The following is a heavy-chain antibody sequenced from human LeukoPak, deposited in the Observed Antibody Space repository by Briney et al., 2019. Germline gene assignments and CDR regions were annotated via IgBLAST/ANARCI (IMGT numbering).Heavy chain of an antibody. CDR3: ARDQVVAATPPWFDP. Sequence: GGSLRLSCAASGFTFSSYSMNWVRQAPGKGLEWVSSISSSSSYIYYADSVKGRFTISRDNAKNSPYLQMNSLRAEDTAVYYCARDQVVAATPPWFDPWGQGTLVTVSS. V-gene: IGHV3-21*01. CDR2: ISSSSSYI. D-gene: IGHD2-15*01. CDR1: GFTFSSYS. J-gene: IGHJ5*02.